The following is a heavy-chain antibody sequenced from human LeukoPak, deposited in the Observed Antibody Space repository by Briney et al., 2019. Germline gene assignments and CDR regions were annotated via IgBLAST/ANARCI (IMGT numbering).Heavy chain of an antibody. CDR2: INHSGST. CDR3: ARGPRRAAAAPEY. D-gene: IGHD6-13*01. J-gene: IGHJ4*02. V-gene: IGHV4-34*01. Sequence: SETLSLTCAVYGGSFRGYYWRWIRQHPGKGLEWIGEINHSGSTNYNPSLKSRVTISVDTSKNQFSLQLSSVTAADTAVYHCARGPRRAAAAPEYWGQGTLVTVSS. CDR1: GGSFRGYY.